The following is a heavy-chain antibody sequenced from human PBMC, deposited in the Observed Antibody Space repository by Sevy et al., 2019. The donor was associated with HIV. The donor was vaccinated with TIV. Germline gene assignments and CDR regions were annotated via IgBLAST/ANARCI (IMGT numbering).Heavy chain of an antibody. CDR1: GFTFSSYW. CDR3: ARVFAIFGVAPDPAWFDP. J-gene: IGHJ5*02. V-gene: IGHV3-74*01. Sequence: GGSLRLSCAASGFTFSSYWMHWVRQAPGKGLVWVSRINSDGSSTSYADSVKGRFTISRDNAKNTLYLQMNSLRAEDAAVYYCARVFAIFGVAPDPAWFDPWGQGTLVTVSS. D-gene: IGHD3-3*01. CDR2: INSDGSST.